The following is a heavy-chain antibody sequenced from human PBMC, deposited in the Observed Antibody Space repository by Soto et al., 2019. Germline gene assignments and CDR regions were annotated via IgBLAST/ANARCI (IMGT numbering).Heavy chain of an antibody. CDR2: IIPIFGTA. V-gene: IGHV1-69*13. J-gene: IGHJ6*02. CDR3: ACREPAISLHSYYGMDV. Sequence: SVKVSCKASGGTFSSYAISWVRQAPGQGLEWMGGIIPIFGTANYAQKFQGRVTITADESTSTAYMELSSLRSEDTAVYYCACREPAISLHSYYGMDVWGQGTTVTVSS. D-gene: IGHD2-2*02. CDR1: GGTFSSYA.